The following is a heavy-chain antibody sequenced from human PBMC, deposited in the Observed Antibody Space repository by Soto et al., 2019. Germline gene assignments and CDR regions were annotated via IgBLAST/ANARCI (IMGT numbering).Heavy chain of an antibody. CDR1: GGSISSYY. Sequence: SETLSLTCTVSGGSISSYYWSWIRQPPGKGLEWIGYIYYSGSTNYNPSLKSRVTISVDTSKNQFSLKLSSVTAADTAVYYCARSPDRVLRFLEWSFDPWGQGTLVTVSS. D-gene: IGHD3-3*01. V-gene: IGHV4-59*01. CDR2: IYYSGST. J-gene: IGHJ5*02. CDR3: ARSPDRVLRFLEWSFDP.